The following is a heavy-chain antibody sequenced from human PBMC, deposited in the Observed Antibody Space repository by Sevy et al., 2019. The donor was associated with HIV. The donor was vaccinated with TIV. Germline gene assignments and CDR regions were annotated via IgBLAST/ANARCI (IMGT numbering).Heavy chain of an antibody. D-gene: IGHD3-22*01. CDR3: ARDLSITLSFDSSGYYQNEAFDI. Sequence: SETLSLTCTVSGGSVSSASYYWSWIRQSPGKGLEWIGYIYYTGSTNYNPSLKSRVTISLDMSKNQFSLKLSSVTAADTAVYYCARDLSITLSFDSSGYYQNEAFDIWGQGTMVTVSS. J-gene: IGHJ3*02. V-gene: IGHV4-61*01. CDR2: IYYTGST. CDR1: GGSVSSASYY.